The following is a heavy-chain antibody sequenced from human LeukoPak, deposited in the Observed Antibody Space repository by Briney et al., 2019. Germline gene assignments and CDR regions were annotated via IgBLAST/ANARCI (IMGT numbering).Heavy chain of an antibody. CDR2: IRSKAYGGTT. CDR1: GFTFCDYA. J-gene: IGHJ4*02. D-gene: IGHD3-22*01. CDR3: TTIYYDSSGPEAYFDY. V-gene: IGHV3-49*04. Sequence: GGSLRLSCTASGFTFCDYAMSWVRQAPGKGLEWVGFIRSKAYGGTTEYAASVKGRFTISRDDSKSIAYLQMNSLKTEDTAVYYCTTIYYDSSGPEAYFDYWGQGTLVTVSS.